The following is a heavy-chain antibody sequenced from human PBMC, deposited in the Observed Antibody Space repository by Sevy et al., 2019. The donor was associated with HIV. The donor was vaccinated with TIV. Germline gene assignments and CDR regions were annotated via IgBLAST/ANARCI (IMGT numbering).Heavy chain of an antibody. V-gene: IGHV3-7*01. J-gene: IGHJ6*02. CDR3: AGTGSYADTYFYYYAMDV. Sequence: GGSLRLSCAASEFTFSSYWMTWVRQAPGKGLEWVANINQDGSEENYADSVKGRFTIFRDNAKKSLFLQMNSLRAEDTAVHDCAGTGSYADTYFYYYAMDVWGQGTTVTVSS. CDR1: EFTFSSYW. D-gene: IGHD3-16*01. CDR2: INQDGSEE.